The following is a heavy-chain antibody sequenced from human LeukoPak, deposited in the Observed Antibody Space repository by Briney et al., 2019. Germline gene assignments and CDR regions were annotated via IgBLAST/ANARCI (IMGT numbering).Heavy chain of an antibody. CDR2: INPNDDFT. CDR3: ARGDRSGWFADY. D-gene: IGHD6-19*01. J-gene: IGHJ4*02. CDR1: GYTFTSNY. Sequence: ASVKVSCKASGYTFTSNYMHWARQAPGQGLEWMGIINPNDDFTSYAQKCQGRVTMTRDLSTNTVYMELSCLTSDDTAVYYCARGDRSGWFADYWGQGTLVTVSS. V-gene: IGHV1-46*01.